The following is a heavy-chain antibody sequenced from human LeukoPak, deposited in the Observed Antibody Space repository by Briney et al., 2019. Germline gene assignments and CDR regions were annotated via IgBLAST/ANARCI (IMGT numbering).Heavy chain of an antibody. Sequence: PSETLSLTCAVYGGSFSGYYWSWIRQPPGKGLEWIGEINHSGSTNYNPSLRSRVTISVDTSKNQFSLKLSSVTAADTAVYYCARGRAVAGRTDWGQGTLVTVSS. CDR2: INHSGST. V-gene: IGHV4-34*01. CDR3: ARGRAVAGRTD. J-gene: IGHJ4*02. CDR1: GGSFSGYY. D-gene: IGHD6-19*01.